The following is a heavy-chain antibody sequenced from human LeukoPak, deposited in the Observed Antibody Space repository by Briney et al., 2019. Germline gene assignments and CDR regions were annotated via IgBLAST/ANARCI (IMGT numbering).Heavy chain of an antibody. CDR2: IYYSGST. CDR1: GGSISSSGYY. V-gene: IGHV4-39*01. J-gene: IGHJ4*02. Sequence: PSETLSLTCTVSGGSISSSGYYWGWIRQPPGKGLEWIGSIYYSGSTYYNPSLKSRVTISVDTSKNQFSLKLSSVTAADTAVYYYARQYGLPTFDYWGQGTLVTVSS. D-gene: IGHD5-12*01. CDR3: ARQYGLPTFDY.